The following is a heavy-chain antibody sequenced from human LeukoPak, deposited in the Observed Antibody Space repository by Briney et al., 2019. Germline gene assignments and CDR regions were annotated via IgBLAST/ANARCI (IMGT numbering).Heavy chain of an antibody. D-gene: IGHD2-2*01. CDR1: GYTFTGYY. CDR2: INPNSGGT. J-gene: IGHJ6*03. CDR3: ARDGKDIVVVPAAKRYYYYYMDV. V-gene: IGHV1-2*02. Sequence: GASVKVSCKASGYTFTGYYMHWVRQAPGQGLEWMGWINPNSGGTNYAQKFQGRVTMTRDTSISTACMELSRLRSDDTAVYYCARDGKDIVVVPAAKRYYYYYMDVWGKGTTVTVSS.